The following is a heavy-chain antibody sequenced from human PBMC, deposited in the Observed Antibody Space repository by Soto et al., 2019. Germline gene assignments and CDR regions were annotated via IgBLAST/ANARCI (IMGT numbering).Heavy chain of an antibody. CDR3: ARANVEMATIRFRVDWFDP. CDR2: IIPIFGTA. J-gene: IGHJ5*02. CDR1: GGTFSSYA. Sequence: GASVKVSCKASGGTFSSYAISWVRQAPGQGLEWMGGIIPIFGTANYAQKFQGRVTITADESTSTAHMELSSLRSEDTAVYYCARANVEMATIRFRVDWFDPWGQGTLVTVS. D-gene: IGHD5-12*01. V-gene: IGHV1-69*13.